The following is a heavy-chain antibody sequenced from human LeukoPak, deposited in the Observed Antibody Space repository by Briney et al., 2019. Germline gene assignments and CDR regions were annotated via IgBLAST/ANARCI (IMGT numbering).Heavy chain of an antibody. J-gene: IGHJ4*02. CDR1: GGSISSGSYY. V-gene: IGHV4-61*02. Sequence: SETLSLTCTVSGGSISSGSYYWSWIRQPAGKGLEWIGRIYTSGSTNYNPSLKSRVTMSVDTSKNQFSLKLSSVTAADTAVYYCARARLGSGSSRGGYYFDYWGQGTLVTVSS. CDR3: ARARLGSGSSRGGYYFDY. CDR2: IYTSGST. D-gene: IGHD3-10*01.